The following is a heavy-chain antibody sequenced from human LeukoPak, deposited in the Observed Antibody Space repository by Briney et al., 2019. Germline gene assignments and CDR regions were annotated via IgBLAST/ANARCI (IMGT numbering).Heavy chain of an antibody. CDR3: ASAYYDFWSGYPNWFDP. CDR1: GGAISSYY. Sequence: PSETLSLTCTVSGGAISSYYWSWIRQPPGKGREWIGYIYYSGSTNYNPSLKSRVTISVDTSKNQFSLKLSSVTAADTAVYYCASAYYDFWSGYPNWFDPLGQGTLVTVSS. V-gene: IGHV4-59*01. CDR2: IYYSGST. J-gene: IGHJ5*02. D-gene: IGHD3-3*01.